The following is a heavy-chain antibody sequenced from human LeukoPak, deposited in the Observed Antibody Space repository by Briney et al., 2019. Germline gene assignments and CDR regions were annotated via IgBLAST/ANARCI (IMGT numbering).Heavy chain of an antibody. D-gene: IGHD3-3*01. Sequence: PSETLSLTCTVSGGSISSGGYYWSWIRQPPGKGLEWIGYIYHSGSTYYNPSLKSRVTISVDRSKNQFSLKLSSVTAADTAVYYCARDCSIYDFWRTIDPWGQGTLVTVSS. CDR1: GGSISSGGYY. J-gene: IGHJ5*02. CDR2: IYHSGST. V-gene: IGHV4-30-2*01. CDR3: ARDCSIYDFWRTIDP.